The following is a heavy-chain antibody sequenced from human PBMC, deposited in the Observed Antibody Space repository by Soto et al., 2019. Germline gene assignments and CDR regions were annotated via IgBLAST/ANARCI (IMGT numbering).Heavy chain of an antibody. CDR3: AKAAHYSDSAGQYHFDY. CDR1: GFTFSSYG. V-gene: IGHV3-30*18. Sequence: GGSLRLSCAASGFTFSSYGMHWVRQAPGKGLEWVAFISYHGTYKYYSDSVKGRFTISRDNSKNALYLQMNSLRAEDTALYYCAKAAHYSDSAGQYHFDYWGPGTLVPVSS. CDR2: ISYHGTYK. D-gene: IGHD3-22*01. J-gene: IGHJ4*02.